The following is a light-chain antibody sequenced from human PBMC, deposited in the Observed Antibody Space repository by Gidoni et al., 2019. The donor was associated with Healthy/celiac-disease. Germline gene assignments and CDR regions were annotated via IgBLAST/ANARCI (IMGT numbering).Light chain of an antibody. CDR2: EGS. Sequence: QSALTQPASVSGSPGQSITISCTGTSSDVGSYNLVSWYQQHPGKAPKLMIYEGSKRPSGVSNRFSGSKSGNTASLTISGLQAEDEGDYYCCSYAGRSTLEVFGTGTKVTVL. J-gene: IGLJ1*01. CDR1: SSDVGSYNL. V-gene: IGLV2-23*01. CDR3: CSYAGRSTLEV.